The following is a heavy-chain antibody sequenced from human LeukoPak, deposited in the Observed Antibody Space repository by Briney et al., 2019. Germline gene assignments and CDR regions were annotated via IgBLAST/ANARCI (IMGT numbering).Heavy chain of an antibody. J-gene: IGHJ4*02. V-gene: IGHV4-59*01. CDR1: GGSISSFY. Sequence: PSETLSLTCTVPGGSISSFYWNWIRQPPGKALERIGHIHYTGNTNYNPSLKSRVTISVDTSKSQFSLYLSSVTAADTAVYYCAISTVIAPEFDSWGQGTLVTVSS. CDR2: IHYTGNT. D-gene: IGHD2-21*01. CDR3: AISTVIAPEFDS.